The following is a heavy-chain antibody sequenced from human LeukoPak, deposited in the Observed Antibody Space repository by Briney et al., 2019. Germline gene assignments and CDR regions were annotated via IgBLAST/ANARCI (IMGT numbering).Heavy chain of an antibody. CDR1: GGSISSGGYC. D-gene: IGHD4-11*01. V-gene: IGHV4-31*03. J-gene: IGHJ4*02. CDR3: ARGAAGYSNPFDY. CDR2: IYYSGST. Sequence: SETLSLTCTVSGGSISSGGYCWSWIRQHPGKGLEWIGYIYYSGSTYYNPSLKSRVTISVDTSKNQFSLKLSSVTAADTAVYYCARGAAGYSNPFDYWGQGTLVTVSS.